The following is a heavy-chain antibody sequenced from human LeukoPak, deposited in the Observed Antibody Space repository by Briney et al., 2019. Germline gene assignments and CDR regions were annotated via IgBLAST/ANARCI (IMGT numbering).Heavy chain of an antibody. J-gene: IGHJ5*02. CDR3: TRGAWPPSGYGSRTAGRANWFDP. CDR1: GGSFSDYY. CDR2: IDHSGST. V-gene: IGHV4-34*01. Sequence: SETLSLTCAVYGGSFSDYYWSWIRQPPGKGLEWIGEIDHSGSTNYNPSPKSRVTISIEKSKNKFSLKLSSVTAADTAVFYCTRGAWPPSGYGSRTAGRANWFDPWGQGTLVTVSS. D-gene: IGHD5-12*01.